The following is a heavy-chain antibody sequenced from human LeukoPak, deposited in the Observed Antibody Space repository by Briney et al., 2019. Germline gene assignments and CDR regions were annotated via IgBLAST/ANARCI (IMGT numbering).Heavy chain of an antibody. Sequence: ASVKVSCKTSGYIFTSYYFHWVRQAPGQGLEWMGIISPSGGSTTYAQKFLGRVTMTRDTSTSTVYMELSSLRSEDTAVYFCARDLGYSSSWGYWGQGALVTVSS. CDR3: ARDLGYSSSWGY. CDR1: GYIFTSYY. CDR2: ISPSGGST. J-gene: IGHJ4*02. V-gene: IGHV1-46*01. D-gene: IGHD6-13*01.